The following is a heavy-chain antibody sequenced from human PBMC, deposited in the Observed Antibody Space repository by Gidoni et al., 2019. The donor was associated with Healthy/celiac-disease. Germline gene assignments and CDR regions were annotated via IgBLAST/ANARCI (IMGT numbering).Heavy chain of an antibody. CDR2: INHSGST. CDR1: GGSFSGYY. V-gene: IGHV4-34*01. Sequence: QVQLQQWGAGLLKPSETLSLTCAVYGGSFSGYYWSWIRQPPGKGLEWIGEINHSGSTNYNPSLKSRVTISVDTSKNQFSLKLSSVTAADTAVYYCARGLLWFGELSGPTFDYWGQGTLVTVSS. J-gene: IGHJ4*02. CDR3: ARGLLWFGELSGPTFDY. D-gene: IGHD3-10*01.